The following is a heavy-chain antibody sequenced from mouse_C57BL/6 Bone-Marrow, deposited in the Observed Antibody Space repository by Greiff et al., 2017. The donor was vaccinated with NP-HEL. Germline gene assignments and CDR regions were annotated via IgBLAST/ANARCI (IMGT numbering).Heavy chain of an antibody. Sequence: VQLQQPGAELVKPGASVKLSCKASGYTFTSYWMHWVKQRPGQGLEWIGMIHPNSGSTNYNEKFKSKATLTVDKSSSTAYMQLSSLTSEDSAVYYCARSTTVGATKDWYFDVWGTGTTVTVSS. CDR2: IHPNSGST. D-gene: IGHD1-1*01. CDR1: GYTFTSYW. J-gene: IGHJ1*03. V-gene: IGHV1-64*01. CDR3: ARSTTVGATKDWYFDV.